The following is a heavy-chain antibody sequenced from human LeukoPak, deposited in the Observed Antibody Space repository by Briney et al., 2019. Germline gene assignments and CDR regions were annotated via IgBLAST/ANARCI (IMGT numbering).Heavy chain of an antibody. D-gene: IGHD6-6*01. CDR1: GFTFSSYS. V-gene: IGHV3-30*03. J-gene: IGHJ3*02. CDR3: ARDSLEQLSDVFDI. Sequence: PGGSLRLSCAASGFTFSSYSMNWVRQAPGKGLEWVALISFDGSNKYYADSVKGRFTISRDNSKNTLYLQMNSLRAEDTAVYSCARDSLEQLSDVFDIWGQGTMVTVSS. CDR2: ISFDGSNK.